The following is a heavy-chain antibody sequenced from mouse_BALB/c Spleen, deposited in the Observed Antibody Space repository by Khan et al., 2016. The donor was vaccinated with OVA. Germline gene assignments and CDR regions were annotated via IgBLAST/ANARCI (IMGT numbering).Heavy chain of an antibody. CDR3: ARRNYFGYTFAY. CDR2: INPGSGDI. V-gene: IGHV1-77*01. J-gene: IGHJ3*01. CDR1: GYTFTDFY. D-gene: IGHD1-2*01. Sequence: QVQLQQSGAELARPGASVKLSCKASGYTFTDFYINWVKQRTGQGLEWIGEINPGSGDIYYNEKLKGKATLTADKSSSTAYMQLSSLTSEDSAVYFCARRNYFGYTFAYWGQGTLVTVSA.